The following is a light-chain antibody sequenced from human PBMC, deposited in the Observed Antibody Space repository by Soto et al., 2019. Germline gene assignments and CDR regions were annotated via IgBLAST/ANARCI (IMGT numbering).Light chain of an antibody. CDR2: GAS. CDR3: QQYLVTPWT. Sequence: IGLTQSPGTLSLSPGERGALSCRASQSVSSNYVAWYQQKPGQAPRLLIHGASNRATGIPDRFSGSGSGTDFTLTIGRLEPEDFAVYYCQQYLVTPWTFGQGTKVDIK. V-gene: IGKV3-20*01. CDR1: QSVSSNY. J-gene: IGKJ1*01.